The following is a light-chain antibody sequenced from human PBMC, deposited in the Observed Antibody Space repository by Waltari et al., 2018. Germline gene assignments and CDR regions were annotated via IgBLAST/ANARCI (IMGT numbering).Light chain of an antibody. V-gene: IGKV3-15*01. J-gene: IGKJ5*01. CDR2: GAS. Sequence: ILLTQSPATLSVSPGERATLSCRASQNIDTRLAWYQHKPGQAPRLLISGASTRAADIPARFSGSGLGTDFSLTINSLQSEDFAVYYCQQYLQWPPAITFGPGTRLDFK. CDR1: QNIDTR. CDR3: QQYLQWPPAIT.